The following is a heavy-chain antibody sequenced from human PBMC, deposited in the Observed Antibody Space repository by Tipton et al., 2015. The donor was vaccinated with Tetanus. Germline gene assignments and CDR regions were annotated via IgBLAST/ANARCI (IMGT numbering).Heavy chain of an antibody. CDR2: ISWNSGSI. V-gene: IGHV3-9*01. J-gene: IGHJ3*02. D-gene: IGHD1-26*01. CDR3: AKDMEWELLLDAFDI. Sequence: SLRLSCAASGFTFDDYAMHWVRQAPGKGLEWVSGISWNSGSIGYADSVKGRFTISRDNAKNSLYLQMNSLRAEDTALYYCAKDMEWELLLDAFDIWGQGTMVTVFS. CDR1: GFTFDDYA.